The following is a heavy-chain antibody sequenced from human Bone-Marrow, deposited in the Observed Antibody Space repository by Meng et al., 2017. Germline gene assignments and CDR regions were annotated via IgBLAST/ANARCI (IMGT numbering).Heavy chain of an antibody. CDR3: AREASPEYYFDY. Sequence: QWQLHEPVPGXLKPSQTLSXXCTVAGGSXSXGGYYWSWIRQHPGKGLEWIGYIYYSGSTYYNPSLKSLVTISVDTSKNQFSLKLSSVTAADTAVYYCAREASPEYYFDYWGQGTLVTVSS. CDR2: IYYSGST. CDR1: GGSXSXGGYY. J-gene: IGHJ4*02. V-gene: IGHV4-31*01. D-gene: IGHD1-14*01.